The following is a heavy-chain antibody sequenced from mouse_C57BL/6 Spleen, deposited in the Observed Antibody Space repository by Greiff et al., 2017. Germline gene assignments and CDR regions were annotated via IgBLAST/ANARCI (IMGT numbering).Heavy chain of an antibody. CDR2: IYPRSGNT. D-gene: IGHD2-5*01. V-gene: IGHV1-81*01. Sequence: VQLQQSGAELARPGASVKLSCKASGYTFTSYGISWVKQRTGQGLEWIGEIYPRSGNTYYNEKFKGKATLTADKSSSTAYMELRSLTSEDSAVYFCARSYSNYPYYFDDWGQGTTLTVSS. CDR3: ARSYSNYPYYFDD. CDR1: GYTFTSYG. J-gene: IGHJ2*01.